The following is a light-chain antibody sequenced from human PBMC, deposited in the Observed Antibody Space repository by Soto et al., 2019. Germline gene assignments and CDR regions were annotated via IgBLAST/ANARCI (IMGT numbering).Light chain of an antibody. CDR3: QQYNNWPRT. CDR1: QSVSSN. V-gene: IGKV3-15*01. CDR2: GAS. Sequence: EIMMTQSPATLSVSPGERATLSCRATQSVSSNLAWYQQKPGQAPRLLIYGASTRATGIPARFSGSGSGTDFTLTISSLQSEDFSLYYCQQYNNWPRTFGQGTKVDIK. J-gene: IGKJ1*01.